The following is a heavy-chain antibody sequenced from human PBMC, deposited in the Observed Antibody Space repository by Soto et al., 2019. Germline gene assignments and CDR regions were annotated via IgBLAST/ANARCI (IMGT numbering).Heavy chain of an antibody. V-gene: IGHV1-69*13. CDR1: GGIFYSSA. CDR2: IIPMFDIK. CDR3: AKEAGDH. J-gene: IGHJ4*02. D-gene: IGHD3-10*01. Sequence: ASVRVSCKACGGIFYSSAINWVRQAPGQGLEWIGGIIPMFDIKNVAQRFQGRVTLNADDSMTTAYMEMTSLRSDDTAVYYCAKEAGDHWGQATLVTLSS.